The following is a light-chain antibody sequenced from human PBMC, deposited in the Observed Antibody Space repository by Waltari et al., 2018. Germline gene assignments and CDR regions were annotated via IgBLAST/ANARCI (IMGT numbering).Light chain of an antibody. Sequence: EIVLTQSPGTLSLSPGERATLSCRASQSVSSSYLAWYQQKPGQAPRLLIYGASSRNTGIPDRVSGSGSGADFTLTISRLEPEDFAVYYCQQYGASPLTFGQGTRLEIK. CDR2: GAS. CDR1: QSVSSSY. V-gene: IGKV3-20*01. J-gene: IGKJ5*01. CDR3: QQYGASPLT.